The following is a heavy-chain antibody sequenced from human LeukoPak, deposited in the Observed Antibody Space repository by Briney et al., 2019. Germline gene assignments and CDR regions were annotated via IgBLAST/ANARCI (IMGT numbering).Heavy chain of an antibody. Sequence: PSETLSLTCTVSGGPISSSSYYWGWIRQPPGKGLEWIGSIYYSGSTYYNPSLKSRVTISVDTSKNQFSLKLSSVTAADTAVYYCARLYDYPPPYFDYWGQGTLVTVSS. CDR3: ARLYDYPPPYFDY. J-gene: IGHJ4*02. V-gene: IGHV4-39*01. D-gene: IGHD3-16*01. CDR1: GGPISSSSYY. CDR2: IYYSGST.